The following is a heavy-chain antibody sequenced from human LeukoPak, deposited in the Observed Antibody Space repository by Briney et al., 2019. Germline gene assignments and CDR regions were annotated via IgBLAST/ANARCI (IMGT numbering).Heavy chain of an antibody. V-gene: IGHV3-53*01. J-gene: IGHJ4*02. CDR1: GFTVSSNY. CDR2: IYSGGST. Sequence: PGGSPRLSCAASGFTVSSNYMSWVRQAPGKGLEWVSVIYSGGSTYYADSVKSRFTISRDNSKNTLYLQMNSLRAEDTAVYYCASGAQLWLPLCFDYWGQGTLVTVSS. CDR3: ASGAQLWLPLCFDY. D-gene: IGHD5-18*01.